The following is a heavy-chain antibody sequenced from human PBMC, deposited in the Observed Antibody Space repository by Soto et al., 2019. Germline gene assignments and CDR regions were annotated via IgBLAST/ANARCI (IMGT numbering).Heavy chain of an antibody. Sequence: GGSLRLSCAASGFTFSSYGMHWVRQAPGKGLEWVAVISYDGSNKYYADSVKGRFTISRDNSKNTLYLQMNSLRAEDTAVYYCAKDEIVRGLDYYYGMDVWGQGTTVTVSS. V-gene: IGHV3-30*18. CDR2: ISYDGSNK. CDR3: AKDEIVRGLDYYYGMDV. CDR1: GFTFSSYG. D-gene: IGHD2-21*01. J-gene: IGHJ6*02.